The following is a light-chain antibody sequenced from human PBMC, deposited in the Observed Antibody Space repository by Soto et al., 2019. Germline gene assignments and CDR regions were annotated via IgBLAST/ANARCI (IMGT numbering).Light chain of an antibody. J-gene: IGKJ5*01. CDR1: QSAISSY. CDR3: QQYSSLPIT. CDR2: GAS. Sequence: EIVLTQSPGTLSLSPGERATLSCRASQSAISSYLAWYQQKPGQAPRLLIYGASSRATGIPDRFSGSGSGTDFTLTISGLEPEDFAVYYCQQYSSLPITFGQGTRLEIK. V-gene: IGKV3-20*01.